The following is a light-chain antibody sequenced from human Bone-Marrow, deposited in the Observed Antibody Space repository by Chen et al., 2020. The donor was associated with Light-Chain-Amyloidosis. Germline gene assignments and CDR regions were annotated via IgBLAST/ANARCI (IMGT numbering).Light chain of an antibody. CDR2: DDR. V-gene: IGLV3-21*02. J-gene: IGLJ3*02. Sequence: SYALTQPSSVSVAPGQTATIACGGNHIGSTSVHWYQQTPGQAPLLVVYDDRDRPSGIPERLSGTNSGNTTTLTISRVEDGDEADYYWQVWDRSSDRPVFGGGTKLTVL. CDR3: QVWDRSSDRPV. CDR1: HIGSTS.